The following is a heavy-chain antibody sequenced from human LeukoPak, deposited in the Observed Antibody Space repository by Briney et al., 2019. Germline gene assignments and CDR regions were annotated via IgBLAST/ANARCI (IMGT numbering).Heavy chain of an antibody. CDR1: GFTVSSNY. CDR2: IYSGGST. V-gene: IGHV3-53*01. CDR3: ARTLSRDSKYYDILTIDY. Sequence: PGGSLRLSCAASGFTVSSNYMSWVRQAPGKGLEWVSVIYSGGSTYYADSVKGRFTISRDNSKNTLYLQMNSLRAEDTAVYYCARTLSRDSKYYDILTIDYWGQGTLVTVSS. J-gene: IGHJ4*02. D-gene: IGHD3-9*01.